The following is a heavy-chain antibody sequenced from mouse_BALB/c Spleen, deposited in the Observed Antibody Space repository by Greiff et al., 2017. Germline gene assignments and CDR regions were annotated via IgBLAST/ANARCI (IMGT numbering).Heavy chain of an antibody. V-gene: IGHV14-4*02. CDR2: IDPENGDT. D-gene: IGHD2-4*01. Sequence: EVQLQQSGAELVRSGASVKLSCTASGFNIKDYYMHWVKQRPEQGLEWVGWIDPENGDTEYAPKFQGKATMTADTSSNTAYLQLSSLTSEDTAVYYCNLYYDYDDAMDYWGQGTSVTVSS. CDR1: GFNIKDYY. J-gene: IGHJ4*01. CDR3: NLYYDYDDAMDY.